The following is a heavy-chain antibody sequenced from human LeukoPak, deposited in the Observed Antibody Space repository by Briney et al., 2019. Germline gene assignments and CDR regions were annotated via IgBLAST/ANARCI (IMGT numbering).Heavy chain of an antibody. V-gene: IGHV3-48*02. J-gene: IGHJ6*02. CDR3: ARLCGGDCYHGMDV. CDR2: ISSSSSTI. CDR1: GFTFSSYS. Sequence: GGSLRLSCAASGFTFSSYSMNWVRQAPGKGLEWVSYISSSSSTIYYADSVKGRFTISRDNAKNSLYLQMNSLRDEDTAVYYCARLCGGDCYHGMDVWGQGTTVTVSS. D-gene: IGHD2-21*01.